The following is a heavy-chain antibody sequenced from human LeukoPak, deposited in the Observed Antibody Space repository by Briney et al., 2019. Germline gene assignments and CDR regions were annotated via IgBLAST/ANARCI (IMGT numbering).Heavy chain of an antibody. V-gene: IGHV3-21*01. Sequence: GGSLRLSCAASGFTFSIYSMNWVRQAPGKGLEWVSSISSSSSYIHYADSVKGRFTISRDNAKNSLYLQMNSLRAEDTAVYYCARGYCSGGSCRNNWFDPWGQGTLVTVSS. D-gene: IGHD2-15*01. CDR2: ISSSSSYI. CDR1: GFTFSIYS. J-gene: IGHJ5*02. CDR3: ARGYCSGGSCRNNWFDP.